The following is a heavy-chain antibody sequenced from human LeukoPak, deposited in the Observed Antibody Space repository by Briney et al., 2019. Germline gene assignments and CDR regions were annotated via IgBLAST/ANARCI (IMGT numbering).Heavy chain of an antibody. CDR1: GFTFSNHG. D-gene: IGHD3-10*01. CDR3: AKDDTWLRFGE. Sequence: EPGGSLRLSCAASGFTFSNHGMNWVRQAPGKGLEWVSGISPRGDITYYADSVKGRFTISRDNSKNTLYLEVISLTAEDTAVYYCAKDDTWLRFGEWSQGTLVTVSS. V-gene: IGHV3-23*01. CDR2: ISPRGDIT. J-gene: IGHJ4*02.